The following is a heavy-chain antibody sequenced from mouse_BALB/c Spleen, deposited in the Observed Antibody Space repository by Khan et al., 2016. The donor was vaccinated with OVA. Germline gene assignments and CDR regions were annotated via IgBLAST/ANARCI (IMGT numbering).Heavy chain of an antibody. D-gene: IGHD2-4*01. J-gene: IGHJ3*01. V-gene: IGHV2-2*02. CDR2: IWSGGST. CDR1: GFSLTSYG. CDR3: ARNYDYDEGLAY. Sequence: QVQLQQSGPGLVQPSQSLSITCTVSGFSLTSYGVHWVSQSPGKGLEWLGEIWSGGSTDYNADFISRLNISKDNSKSQAFFKINSLQTNDTAIYYCARNYDYDEGLAYWGQGTLVTVSA.